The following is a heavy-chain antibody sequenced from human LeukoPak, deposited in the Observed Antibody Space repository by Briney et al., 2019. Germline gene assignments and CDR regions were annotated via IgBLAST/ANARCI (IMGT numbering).Heavy chain of an antibody. Sequence: SETLSLTCAVYGGSFSGYYWSWIRQPPGKGLEWIGEINHSGSTNYNPSLKSRVTISVDTSKNQFSLKLSSVTAADTAVYCCARTTGPGYFDWYYFDYWGQGTLVTVSS. V-gene: IGHV4-34*01. CDR2: INHSGST. CDR3: ARTTGPGYFDWYYFDY. J-gene: IGHJ4*02. CDR1: GGSFSGYY. D-gene: IGHD3-9*01.